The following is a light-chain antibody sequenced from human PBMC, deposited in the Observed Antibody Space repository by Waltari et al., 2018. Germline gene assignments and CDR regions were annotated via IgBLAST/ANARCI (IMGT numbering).Light chain of an antibody. CDR1: QDISNY. CDR3: QQYYGFPLT. CDR2: AAS. J-gene: IGKJ4*01. V-gene: IGKV1-16*02. Sequence: DIQMPQSPSSLSASVGDRVSITCRASQDISNYLAWFQQKPGQAPKSLIYAASSLQDGVPSKFSGGGSGTHFTLTITSLQPEDSATYYCQQYYGFPLTFGGGTKVEIK.